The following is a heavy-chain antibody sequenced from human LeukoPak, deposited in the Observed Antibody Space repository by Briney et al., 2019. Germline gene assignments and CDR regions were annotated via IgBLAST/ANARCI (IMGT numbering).Heavy chain of an antibody. Sequence: TLSLTPTVSGGSISSVDFSWSWIRQHPGKGLEWIGYIYYSGTTYYSPSLKSRVTISLDTTKNQFSLKLSSVTAADTAVYYCARALGTGWCQNEWGQGTLVTVSS. D-gene: IGHD6-19*01. CDR2: IYYSGTT. CDR3: ARALGTGWCQNE. J-gene: IGHJ4*02. V-gene: IGHV4-31*03. CDR1: GGSISSVDFS.